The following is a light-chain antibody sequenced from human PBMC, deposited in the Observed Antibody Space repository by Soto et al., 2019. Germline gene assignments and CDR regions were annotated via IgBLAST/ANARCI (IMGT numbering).Light chain of an antibody. CDR1: QIVNSDY. Sequence: EVVLTQSPGTLSLSPGESATLSCRASQIVNSDYFAWYQQKPGQAPRLLIFGASTRATGIPDRFSGSGAGAYFNLTISRLEPADFGVYYCQQYGSSHTFGQGTRLEIK. CDR2: GAS. J-gene: IGKJ5*01. CDR3: QQYGSSHT. V-gene: IGKV3-20*01.